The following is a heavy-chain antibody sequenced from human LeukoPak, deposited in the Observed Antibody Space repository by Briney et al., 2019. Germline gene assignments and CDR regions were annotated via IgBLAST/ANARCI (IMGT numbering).Heavy chain of an antibody. CDR3: AREPPYCDDGDCASNDYGDDFWYLDL. CDR2: INHDGTKM. Sequence: PGGSLRLSCEASGFKFNTYWMSWVRQAPVKGLEWVANINHDGTKMYYADSVKGRFSVFRDNAKDSMFLQINTLRVEDTAVYYCAREPPYCDDGDCASNDYGDDFWYLDLWGRGTLVTVSS. D-gene: IGHD2-21*02. J-gene: IGHJ2*01. CDR1: GFKFNTYW. V-gene: IGHV3-7*01.